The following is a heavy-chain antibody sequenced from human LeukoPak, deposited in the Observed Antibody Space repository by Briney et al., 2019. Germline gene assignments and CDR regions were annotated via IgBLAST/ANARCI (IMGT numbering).Heavy chain of an antibody. J-gene: IGHJ4*01. D-gene: IGHD5-12*01. Sequence: PGGSLRLSCAASGFNFIDCSMNWVRQAPGKGLEWISYIGISSGNTKYADSVKGRFTISRDKARNSLYLQMNSLRVEDTAVYYCARDHRYAFDNWGHGTLVTVS. CDR2: IGISSGNT. CDR3: ARDHRYAFDN. V-gene: IGHV3-48*01. CDR1: GFNFIDCS.